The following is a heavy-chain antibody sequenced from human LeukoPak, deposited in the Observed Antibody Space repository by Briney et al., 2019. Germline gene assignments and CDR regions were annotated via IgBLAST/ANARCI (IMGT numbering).Heavy chain of an antibody. CDR2: IYPDDSDI. Sequence: GESLKISSEGSGYSFDTHWICFVRQMPGKGLEWMGIIYPDDSDIRYSPSFQGQVTMSADKSIRTAYLLWSSLKASDTAVYYCARGKGEFPGSGSYSAHFEYWGQGTLVTVSS. V-gene: IGHV5-51*01. J-gene: IGHJ4*02. CDR1: GYSFDTHW. D-gene: IGHD3-10*01. CDR3: ARGKGEFPGSGSYSAHFEY.